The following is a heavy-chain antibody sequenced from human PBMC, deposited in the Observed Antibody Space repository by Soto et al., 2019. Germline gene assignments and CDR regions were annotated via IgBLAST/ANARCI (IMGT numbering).Heavy chain of an antibody. CDR3: AKVNTWNSHVDA. CDR1: GGSISNRSSY. CDR2: IYYSGSS. Sequence: SETLSLTCTVSGGSISNRSSYWGWIRQPPGKGLAWIGTIYYSGSSHYNPSLKSRVTISVDTSKNQFSLKLSSVTAADTAIYYGAKVNTWNSHVDAWGKGALVTVYS. D-gene: IGHD1-1*01. J-gene: IGHJ4*02. V-gene: IGHV4-39*01.